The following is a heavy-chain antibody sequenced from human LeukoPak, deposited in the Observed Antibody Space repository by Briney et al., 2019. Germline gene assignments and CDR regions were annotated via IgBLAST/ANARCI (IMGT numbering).Heavy chain of an antibody. CDR2: LTGTGGDT. CDR1: GFTFSSYA. CDR3: AKGLREYCSSTSCYEFTFDS. J-gene: IGHJ4*02. Sequence: GGSLRLSCAASGFTFSSYAMTWVRQAPGKGLEWVSTLTGTGGDTYYADSVRGRFSISRDNSKNTLWLQMNSLRAEDTALYYCAKGLREYCSSTSCYEFTFDSWGQGTQLTVSS. D-gene: IGHD2-2*01. V-gene: IGHV3-23*01.